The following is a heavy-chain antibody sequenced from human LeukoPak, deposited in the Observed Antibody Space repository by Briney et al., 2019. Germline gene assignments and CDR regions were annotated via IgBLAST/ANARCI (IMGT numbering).Heavy chain of an antibody. V-gene: IGHV4-39*01. J-gene: IGHJ4*02. Sequence: SETLSLTCTVSGGSISSSSYYWGWIRQPPGKGLEWIGSIYYSGSTYYNPPLKSRVTLSLDTSKNQFSLKLSSVTDADTAVYYCARRDAGYFDWLLAGGGGDYWGQGTLVTVSS. D-gene: IGHD3-9*01. CDR3: ARRDAGYFDWLLAGGGGDY. CDR2: IYYSGST. CDR1: GGSISSSSYY.